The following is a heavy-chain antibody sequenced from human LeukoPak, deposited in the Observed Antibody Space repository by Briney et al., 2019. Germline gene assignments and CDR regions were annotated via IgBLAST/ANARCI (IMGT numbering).Heavy chain of an antibody. CDR2: SSVANGNT. J-gene: IGHJ3*02. V-gene: IGHV1-3*02. Sequence: ASVKVSCKASGCIFTRYTLHWVRQAPGQRLEWMGWSSVANGNTKYSQEFQGRVTITRDTSASTAYMELSSLTSEDMAVYYCARGSSSGSDYGTFDIWGQGTLVTVSS. CDR3: ARGSSSGSDYGTFDI. CDR1: GCIFTRYT. D-gene: IGHD6-13*01.